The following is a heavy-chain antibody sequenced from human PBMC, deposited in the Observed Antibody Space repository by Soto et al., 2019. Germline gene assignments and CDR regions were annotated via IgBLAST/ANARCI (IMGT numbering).Heavy chain of an antibody. J-gene: IGHJ6*02. V-gene: IGHV3-74*01. CDR2: INSDGSST. CDR1: GFTFSSYW. D-gene: IGHD1-26*01. Sequence: SLRLSCAASGFTFSSYWMHWVRQAPGKGLVWVSRINSDGSSTSYADSVKGRFTISRDNAKNTLYLQMNSLRAEDTAVYYCAREPAPPAIVGATSEGHGMDVWGQGTTVTVSS. CDR3: AREPAPPAIVGATSEGHGMDV.